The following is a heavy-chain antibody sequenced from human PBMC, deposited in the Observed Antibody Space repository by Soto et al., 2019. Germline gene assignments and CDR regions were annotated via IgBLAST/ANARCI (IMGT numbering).Heavy chain of an antibody. Sequence: QLHLRESGPGLVKPSETLSLTCTVSGGSITSSSYYWGWIRQPPGKGLEWIGSIYYSGSTSYNPSPNSRVDISVDTSKNQFSLKLSSVTAADTAVYYCATQEVGGSYVYTFDPWRQGTLVTVSS. CDR3: ATQEVGGSYVYTFDP. CDR2: IYYSGST. J-gene: IGHJ5*02. D-gene: IGHD1-26*01. CDR1: GGSITSSSYY. V-gene: IGHV4-39*01.